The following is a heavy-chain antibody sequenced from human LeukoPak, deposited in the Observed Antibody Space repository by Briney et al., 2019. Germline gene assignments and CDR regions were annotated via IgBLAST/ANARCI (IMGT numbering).Heavy chain of an antibody. CDR1: GFTFSDYY. CDR2: ISSSGVTR. CDR3: ATGPSGYFFNY. Sequence: PGGSLRLSCAASGFTFSDYYMTWIRQAPGQGPEGISYISSSGVTRFYADSVKGRFTISRDNAKNSVYLQMNSLRAEDTAVYYCATGPSGYFFNYWGQGTLVTVSS. V-gene: IGHV3-11*04. J-gene: IGHJ4*02. D-gene: IGHD2-8*02.